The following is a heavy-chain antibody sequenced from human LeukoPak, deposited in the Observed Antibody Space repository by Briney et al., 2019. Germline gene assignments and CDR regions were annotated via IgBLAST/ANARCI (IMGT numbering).Heavy chain of an antibody. J-gene: IGHJ3*02. D-gene: IGHD6-13*01. Sequence: PGGSLRLSCAASGFTFSSYSMNWVRQAPGKGLEWVSSISSSSSYIYYADSVKGRFTISRDNAKNSLYLQMNSLRAEDTAVYYCARDLSIAAAGTKAFDIWGQGTMVTVSS. CDR2: ISSSSSYI. CDR1: GFTFSSYS. V-gene: IGHV3-21*01. CDR3: ARDLSIAAAGTKAFDI.